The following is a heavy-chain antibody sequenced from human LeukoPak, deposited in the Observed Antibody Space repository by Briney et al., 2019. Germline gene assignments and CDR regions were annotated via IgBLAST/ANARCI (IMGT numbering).Heavy chain of an antibody. CDR2: IYDSGST. CDR1: GVSISRYY. D-gene: IGHD3-22*01. V-gene: IGHV4-59*01. J-gene: IGHJ5*02. CDR3: ARDRYYYDSSGTRWFDP. Sequence: SETLSLTCTVSGVSISRYYWTWIRQPPGKGLEWIWYIYDSGSTNYNPSLKSRVTISVETSTNPFSLKLRSVTAADTAVYYCARDRYYYDSSGTRWFDPWGQGTLVTVSS.